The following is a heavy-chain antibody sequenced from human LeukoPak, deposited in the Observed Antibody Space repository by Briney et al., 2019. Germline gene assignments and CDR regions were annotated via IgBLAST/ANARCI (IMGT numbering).Heavy chain of an antibody. Sequence: SETLSLTCTVSGGSISSYYWSWIRQPPGKGLEWIGYIYYSGSTNYNPSLKSRVTISVDTSKNQFSLKLSSVTAADTAVYYCARGEDWFDPWGQGTLVTVSS. V-gene: IGHV4-59*01. CDR1: GGSISSYY. CDR2: IYYSGST. CDR3: ARGEDWFDP. J-gene: IGHJ5*02.